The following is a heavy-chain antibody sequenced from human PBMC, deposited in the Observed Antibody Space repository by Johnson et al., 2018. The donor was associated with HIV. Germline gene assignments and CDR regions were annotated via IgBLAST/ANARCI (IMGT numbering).Heavy chain of an antibody. Sequence: QVQLVESGGGLVQPGRSLRLSCAASGFTFDDYAMHWVRQAPGKGLEWVAVISYDGNNKYYADSLKGRFTISRDNSKNTLYLQMNSLRAEDTAVYYCTRLPSGYSRDAFDIWGQGTMVTVSS. CDR2: ISYDGNNK. CDR1: GFTFDDYA. V-gene: IGHV3-30*03. J-gene: IGHJ3*02. CDR3: TRLPSGYSRDAFDI. D-gene: IGHD5-18*01.